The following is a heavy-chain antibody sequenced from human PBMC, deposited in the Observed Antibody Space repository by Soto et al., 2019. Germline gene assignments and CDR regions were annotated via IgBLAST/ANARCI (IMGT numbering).Heavy chain of an antibody. CDR1: CDSVISGDYY. V-gene: IGHV4-61*08. J-gene: IGHJ5*02. CDR2: FYFSGST. CDR3: ARIPVDTYMIYWSDP. Sequence: SETLSLTCSFSCDSVISGDYYWSWIRQPPGKGLEWIGHFYFSGSTNYIPPLKSRLTMSVDTAKNQFSLKLNSVTAADTAVYYCARIPVDTYMIYWSDPWGQGTQVTVSS. D-gene: IGHD3-16*01.